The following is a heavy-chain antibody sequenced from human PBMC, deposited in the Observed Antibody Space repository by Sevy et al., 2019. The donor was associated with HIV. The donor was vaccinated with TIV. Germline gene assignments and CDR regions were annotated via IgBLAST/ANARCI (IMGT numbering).Heavy chain of an antibody. V-gene: IGHV3-48*01. J-gene: IGHJ4*02. CDR3: ARDRTLGTVRSSWYYFDY. D-gene: IGHD6-13*01. CDR1: GFMFSIYS. Sequence: GGSLRLSCAASGFMFSIYSMNWVRQAPGKGLEWIANIRGSTSTTNYAESVKGRFTISRDSAKNSLFLQMNSLRAEDTAIYYCARDRTLGTVRSSWYYFDYWGRGTLVTVSS. CDR2: IRGSTSTT.